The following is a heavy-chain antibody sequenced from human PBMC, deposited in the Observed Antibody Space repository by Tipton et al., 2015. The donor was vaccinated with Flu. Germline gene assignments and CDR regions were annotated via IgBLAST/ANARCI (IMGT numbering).Heavy chain of an antibody. Sequence: TLSLTCTVSGGSISRGSYYYNWIRQPPGRGLECIGYIYSSGYTYYNPSLKSRVTISMDTSKNQFSLKLSSVTAADTAVYYCAGHFRDASGWPQWGQGTLVTVSS. D-gene: IGHD6-19*01. CDR1: GGSISRGSYY. CDR2: IYSSGYT. V-gene: IGHV4-61*01. J-gene: IGHJ4*02. CDR3: AGHFRDASGWPQ.